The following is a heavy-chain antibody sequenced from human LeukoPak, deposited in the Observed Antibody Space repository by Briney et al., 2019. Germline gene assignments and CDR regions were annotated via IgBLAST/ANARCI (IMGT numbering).Heavy chain of an antibody. CDR2: ISSSSSYI. J-gene: IGHJ6*03. D-gene: IGHD2-15*01. CDR1: GFTFSSYS. V-gene: IGHV3-21*01. CDR3: ASLGYCSGGSCYRADYYYYMDV. Sequence: GGSLRLSCAASGFTFSSYSMNWVRQAPGKGLEWVSSISSSSSYIYYADSVKGRFTISRDNAKNSLYLQMNSLRAGDTAVYYCASLGYCSGGSCYRADYYYYMDVWGKGTTVTVSS.